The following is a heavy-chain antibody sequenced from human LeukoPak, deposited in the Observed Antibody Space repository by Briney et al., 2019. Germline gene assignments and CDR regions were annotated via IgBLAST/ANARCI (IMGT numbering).Heavy chain of an antibody. J-gene: IGHJ4*02. CDR2: ISSSGNYI. CDR3: ARDSIQQQLVLEDRGYPYYFEH. Sequence: GGSLRLSCAASRFTFSSYSMNWVRQAPGKGLEWVSSISSSGNYIYYADSVKGRFTISRDNAKNSLYLQMNSLRAQDTAVYYCARDSIQQQLVLEDRGYPYYFEHWGQGTLVTVSS. CDR1: RFTFSSYS. D-gene: IGHD6-13*01. V-gene: IGHV3-21*01.